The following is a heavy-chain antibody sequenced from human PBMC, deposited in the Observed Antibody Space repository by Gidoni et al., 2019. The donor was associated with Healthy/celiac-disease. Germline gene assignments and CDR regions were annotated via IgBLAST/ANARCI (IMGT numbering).Heavy chain of an antibody. CDR3: TTERSSSWYKSAFDI. J-gene: IGHJ3*02. CDR2: IKSKTDGGTT. Sequence: EVQLVESGGGLVKPGGSLRLSCAASGFTFSNAWMSWVRQAPGKGLEWVGRIKSKTDGGTTDYAAPVKGRFTISRDDSKNTLYLQMNSLKTEDTAVYYCTTERSSSWYKSAFDIWGQGTMVTVSS. V-gene: IGHV3-15*01. CDR1: GFTFSNAW. D-gene: IGHD6-13*01.